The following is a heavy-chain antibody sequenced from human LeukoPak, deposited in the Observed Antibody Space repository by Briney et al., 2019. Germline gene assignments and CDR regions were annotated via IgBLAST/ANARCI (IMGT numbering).Heavy chain of an antibody. Sequence: SETLSLTCTVSGGSISSYYWSWIRQPPGRGLEWTGYIYYSGSTYYNPSLKSRVTISVDTSKNQFSLKLSSVTAADTAVYYCARDRIVVVPAAGTYYYYGMDVWGQGTTVTVSS. V-gene: IGHV4-59*12. D-gene: IGHD2-2*01. CDR3: ARDRIVVVPAAGTYYYYGMDV. J-gene: IGHJ6*02. CDR2: IYYSGST. CDR1: GGSISSYY.